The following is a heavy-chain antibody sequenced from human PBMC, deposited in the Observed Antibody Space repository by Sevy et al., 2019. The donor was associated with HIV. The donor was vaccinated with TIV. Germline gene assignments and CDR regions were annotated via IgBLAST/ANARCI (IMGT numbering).Heavy chain of an antibody. CDR1: GYSLSKLS. Sequence: ASVKVSCKVFGYSLSKLSMHWVRQAPGKGLEWMGSLDPGSGEITYAQTLQGRVTMTEDTSTDTAYMELSGLTSEDTATYYCATVGLGYYSGSSYYQGDWFDPWGQGTLVTVSS. CDR3: ATVGLGYYSGSSYYQGDWFDP. J-gene: IGHJ5*02. D-gene: IGHD2-15*01. V-gene: IGHV1-24*01. CDR2: LDPGSGEI.